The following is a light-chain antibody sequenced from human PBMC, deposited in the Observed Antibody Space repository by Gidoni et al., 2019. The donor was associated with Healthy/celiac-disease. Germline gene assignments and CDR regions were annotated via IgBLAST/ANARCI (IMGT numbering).Light chain of an antibody. Sequence: ILLTQPPGTLSLSPGERAALSCRASQSVSSSYLAWYQQKPGQAPRLLIYGASSRATGIPDRFSGSGSGTDFTLTISRLEPEDFAVYYCQQYGSSPETFGQGTKVEIK. CDR1: QSVSSSY. CDR3: QQYGSSPET. CDR2: GAS. J-gene: IGKJ1*01. V-gene: IGKV3-20*01.